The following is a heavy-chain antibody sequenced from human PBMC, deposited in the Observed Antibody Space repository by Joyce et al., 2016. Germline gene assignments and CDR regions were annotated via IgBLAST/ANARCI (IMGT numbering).Heavy chain of an antibody. CDR3: AKDRRGYGANQGPRYYFDY. CDR1: GFTFKNYA. D-gene: IGHD4-17*01. V-gene: IGHV3-23*01. J-gene: IGHJ4*02. CDR2: ISGSGDTT. Sequence: EVQLLESGGGLVQPGGPLRPSCAAPGFTFKNYAMSWVRQAPGKGLDWVSGISGSGDTTSYADSVKCRFTISRDNSRDTLYLQMNSLGAEDTAVYYCAKDRRGYGANQGPRYYFDYWGQGTLVTVSS.